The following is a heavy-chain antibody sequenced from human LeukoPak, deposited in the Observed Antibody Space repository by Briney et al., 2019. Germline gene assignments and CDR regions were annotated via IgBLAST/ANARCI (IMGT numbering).Heavy chain of an antibody. Sequence: PSETLSLTCTVSGGSISNYYWSWIRQPPGKGLEWIGYIYYSGSTNYNPSLKSQVTISVDTSKNQFSLKLNSVTAADTAVYYCARHGKYSSSWYYFDYWGQGTLVTVSS. CDR3: ARHGKYSSSWYYFDY. CDR2: IYYSGST. D-gene: IGHD2-2*01. V-gene: IGHV4-59*08. CDR1: GGSISNYY. J-gene: IGHJ4*02.